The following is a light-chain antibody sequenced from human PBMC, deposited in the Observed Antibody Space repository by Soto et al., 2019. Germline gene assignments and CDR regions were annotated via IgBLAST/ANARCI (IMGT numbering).Light chain of an antibody. CDR1: SXDIXAYDY. V-gene: IGLV2-14*01. CDR2: QVN. CDR3: AAWDDSLTTDNLV. J-gene: IGLJ1*01. Sequence: QSALTQPASLSGSPGQSXTXXCTGTSXDIXAYDYFSWFQQXPCKXTXXMISQVNHGPSGVSNRFSGSKSGNTAYLTISGLRSEDEADYYCAAWDDSLTTDNLVFGTGTKVTVL.